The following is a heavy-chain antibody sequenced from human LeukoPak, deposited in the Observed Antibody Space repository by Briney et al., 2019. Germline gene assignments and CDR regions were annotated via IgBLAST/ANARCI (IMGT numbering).Heavy chain of an antibody. CDR2: INHSGST. D-gene: IGHD2-15*01. CDR1: GGSFSGYY. V-gene: IGHV4-34*01. CDR3: ARVCVVVVAATRYYYYYYMDV. J-gene: IGHJ6*03. Sequence: SETLSLTCAAYGGSFSGYYWSWIRQPPGRGLEWIGEINHSGSTNYNPSLKSRVTISVDTSKNQFSLKLSSVTAADTAVYYCARVCVVVVAATRYYYYYYMDVWGKGTTVTVSS.